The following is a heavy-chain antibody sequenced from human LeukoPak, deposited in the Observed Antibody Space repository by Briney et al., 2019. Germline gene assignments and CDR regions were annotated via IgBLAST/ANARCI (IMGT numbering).Heavy chain of an antibody. CDR3: ARSYYGDYFDY. D-gene: IGHD4-17*01. J-gene: IGHJ4*02. CDR2: IYTGGST. V-gene: IGHV4-61*02. Sequence: SETLSLTCTVSGYSISSGSYYWSWIRQPAGKGLEWIGRIYTGGSTNYNPSLKSRVTISVDTSKNQFSLKLSSVTAADTAVYYCARSYYGDYFDYWGQGTLVTVSS. CDR1: GYSISSGSYY.